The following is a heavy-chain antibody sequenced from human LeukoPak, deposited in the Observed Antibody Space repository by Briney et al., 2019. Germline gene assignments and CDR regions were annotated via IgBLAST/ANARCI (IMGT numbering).Heavy chain of an antibody. V-gene: IGHV4-34*01. J-gene: IGHJ4*02. CDR3: ARAQDSSGWYSFFDY. Sequence: PSETLSLTCAVYGGSFSGYYWSWIRQPPGKGLEWIGEINHSGSTNYNPFLKSRVTISVDTSKNQFSLKLSSVTAADTAVYYCARAQDSSGWYSFFDYWGQGTLVTVSS. CDR1: GGSFSGYY. D-gene: IGHD6-19*01. CDR2: INHSGST.